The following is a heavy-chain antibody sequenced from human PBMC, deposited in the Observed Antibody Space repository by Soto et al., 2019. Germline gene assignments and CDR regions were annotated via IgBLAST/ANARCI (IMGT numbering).Heavy chain of an antibody. V-gene: IGHV4-61*01. D-gene: IGHD3-22*01. CDR3: ASSRLLTAHFNY. J-gene: IGHJ4*02. CDR1: GGSVSSGSYY. CDR2: IYYSGST. Sequence: PSETLSLTCTVSGGSVSSGSYYWSWIRQPPGKGLEWIGYIYYSGSTNYNPSLKSRVTISVDTSKNQFSLKLSSVTAADTAVYYCASSRLLTAHFNYWGQGTLVTVSS.